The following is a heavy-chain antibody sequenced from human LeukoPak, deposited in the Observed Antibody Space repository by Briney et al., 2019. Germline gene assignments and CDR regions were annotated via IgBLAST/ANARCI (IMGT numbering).Heavy chain of an antibody. J-gene: IGHJ3*02. V-gene: IGHV1-3*01. CDR3: AREGTDAFDI. CDR2: INAGNGNT. Sequence: ASVKVSCKASGYTFTSYAIYWVRQAPGQRLECMGWINAGNGNTKYSQKFQGRVTITRDTSASTAYMELSSLRSEDTAMYYCAREGTDAFDIWGQGTMVTVSS. CDR1: GYTFTSYA. D-gene: IGHD3-10*01.